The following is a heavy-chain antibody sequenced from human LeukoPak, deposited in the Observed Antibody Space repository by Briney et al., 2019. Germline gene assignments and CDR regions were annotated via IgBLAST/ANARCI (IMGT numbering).Heavy chain of an antibody. D-gene: IGHD3-22*01. CDR2: ITVSGNRM. V-gene: IGHV3-23*05. CDR3: AKAPHYSDSSGYPDY. J-gene: IGHJ4*02. CDR1: GFTFSRTD. Sequence: GGSLRLSCAASGFTFSRTDMTWIRQAPGKGPEWVSCITVSGNRMYADSVKGRFTISRDNSDNTLYLQMSSLRAEDTAVYYCAKAPHYSDSSGYPDYWGQGTLVTVSS.